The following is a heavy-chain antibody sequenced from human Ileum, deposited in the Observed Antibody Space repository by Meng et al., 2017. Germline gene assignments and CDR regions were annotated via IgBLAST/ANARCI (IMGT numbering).Heavy chain of an antibody. CDR3: AKDHSRLGELSHPN. CDR1: GFTFSSYA. D-gene: IGHD3-16*02. Sequence: GGSLRLSCAASGFTFSSYAMSWVRQAPGKGLGWVSAISGSGGSTYYADSGKGRFTNTRDNSKNTLYLQMNSLKTEDTAVYYCAKDHSRLGELSHPNWGQGTLVTVSS. V-gene: IGHV3-23*01. J-gene: IGHJ4*02. CDR2: ISGSGGST.